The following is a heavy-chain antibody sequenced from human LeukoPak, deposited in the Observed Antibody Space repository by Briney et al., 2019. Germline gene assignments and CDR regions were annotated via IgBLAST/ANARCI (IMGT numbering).Heavy chain of an antibody. CDR2: IIPIFGTA. J-gene: IGHJ4*02. Sequence: SVKVSCKASGGTFSSYAISWVRQAPGQGLEWMGGIIPIFGTANYAQKFQGRVTITTDESTSTAYMELSSLRSEDTALYYCASLKFSGTFDYWGQGTLVTVSS. V-gene: IGHV1-69*05. D-gene: IGHD2-15*01. CDR1: GGTFSSYA. CDR3: ASLKFSGTFDY.